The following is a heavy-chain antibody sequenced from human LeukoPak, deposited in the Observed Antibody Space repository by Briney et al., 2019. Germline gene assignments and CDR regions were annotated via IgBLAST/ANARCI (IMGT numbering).Heavy chain of an antibody. Sequence: GGSLRLSCAASGFTFSSYSMNWVRKAPGKGLEWVSSISSSSSYIYYADSVKGRFTIPRDNAKNSLYLQMNSLRAEDTAVYYCARGSEWELLSCDYWGQGTLVTVSS. CDR2: ISSSSSYI. J-gene: IGHJ4*02. CDR1: GFTFSSYS. CDR3: ARGSEWELLSCDY. D-gene: IGHD1-26*01. V-gene: IGHV3-21*06.